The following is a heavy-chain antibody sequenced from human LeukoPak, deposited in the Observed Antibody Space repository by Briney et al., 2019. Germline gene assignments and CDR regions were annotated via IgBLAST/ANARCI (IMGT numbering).Heavy chain of an antibody. CDR3: ARDNVLLWFGETHRWFDP. J-gene: IGHJ5*02. D-gene: IGHD3-10*01. CDR2: INHSGST. CDR1: GGSFSGYY. V-gene: IGHV4-34*01. Sequence: SETLSLTCAVYGGSFSGYYWSWIRQPPGKGLEWIGEINHSGSTNYNPSLKSRVTVSVDKSKNQFSLKLSSVTAADTAVYYCARDNVLLWFGETHRWFDPWGQGTLVTVSS.